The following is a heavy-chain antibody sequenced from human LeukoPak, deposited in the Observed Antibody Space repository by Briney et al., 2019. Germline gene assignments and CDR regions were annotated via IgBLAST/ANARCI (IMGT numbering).Heavy chain of an antibody. Sequence: GRSLRLSCAASGFTFSSYGMHWVRQAPGKGLEWVAVIWYDGSNKYYADSVKGRFTIPRDNSKNTLYLQMNSLRAEDTAVYYCARGPGGIAAAGTDYWGQGTLVTVSS. CDR3: ARGPGGIAAAGTDY. CDR1: GFTFSSYG. D-gene: IGHD6-13*01. J-gene: IGHJ4*02. V-gene: IGHV3-33*01. CDR2: IWYDGSNK.